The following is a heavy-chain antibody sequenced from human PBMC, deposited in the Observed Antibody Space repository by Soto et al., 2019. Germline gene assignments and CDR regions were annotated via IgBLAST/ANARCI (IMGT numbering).Heavy chain of an antibody. CDR3: ASLQGGDGYDYPGCVAFPFHH. D-gene: IGHD3-16*01. CDR2: INPSGGST. J-gene: IGHJ4*02. Sequence: QVQLVQSGAEVKKPGASVKVSCKASGYSFTSYYLHWVRQAPGQGPEWMGLINPSGGSTTYSQKSEGRVDVTRDPPPPTVYMERGALHSEDPALFDCASLQGGDGYDYPGCVAFPFHHWGQGTLVPFSS. CDR1: GYSFTSYY. V-gene: IGHV1-46*01.